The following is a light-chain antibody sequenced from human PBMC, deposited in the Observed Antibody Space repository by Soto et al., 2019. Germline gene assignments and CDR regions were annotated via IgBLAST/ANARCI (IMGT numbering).Light chain of an antibody. CDR3: SSYTISTTLV. CDR1: SSDLGGYNY. Sequence: QSVLTQPASVSGSPGQSITISCTGTSSDLGGYNYVSWYQQHPGKAPKLMIYEVSNRPSGVSNRFSGSKSGNTASLTISGLQAEDEADYYCSSYTISTTLVFGTGTTV. J-gene: IGLJ1*01. V-gene: IGLV2-14*01. CDR2: EVS.